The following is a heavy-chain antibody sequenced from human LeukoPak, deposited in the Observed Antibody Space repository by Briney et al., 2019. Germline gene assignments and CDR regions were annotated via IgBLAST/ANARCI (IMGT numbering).Heavy chain of an antibody. CDR3: ASDKVSTGRIAVAGTGEFDY. CDR2: ISSSSSYI. D-gene: IGHD6-19*01. CDR1: GFTFSSYS. V-gene: IGHV3-21*01. J-gene: IGHJ4*02. Sequence: GGSLRLSCAASGFTFSSYSMNWVRQAPGKGLEWVSSISSSSSYIYYADSVKGRFTISRDNAKNSLYLQMNSLRAEDTAVYYCASDKVSTGRIAVAGTGEFDYWGQGTLVTVSS.